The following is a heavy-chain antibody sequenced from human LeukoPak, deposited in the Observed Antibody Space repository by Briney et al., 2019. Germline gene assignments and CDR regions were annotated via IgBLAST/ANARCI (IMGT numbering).Heavy chain of an antibody. CDR3: AKVPKKKWELPYYFDY. V-gene: IGHV3-23*01. Sequence: GGSLRLSWAASGFTFSSYAMSWVRQAPGKGLEWVSTISGSGGSTYYADSVKGRFTISRDNSKNTLYLQMNSLRAEDTAVYYCAKVPKKKWELPYYFDYWGQGTLVTVSS. J-gene: IGHJ4*02. D-gene: IGHD1-26*01. CDR2: ISGSGGST. CDR1: GFTFSSYA.